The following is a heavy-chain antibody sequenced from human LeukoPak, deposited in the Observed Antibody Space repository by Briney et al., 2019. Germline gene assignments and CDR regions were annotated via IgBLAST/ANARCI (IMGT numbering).Heavy chain of an antibody. CDR3: VKDEGGVRLAY. CDR1: GFTFSSYA. J-gene: IGHJ4*02. CDR2: ISGSGDST. D-gene: IGHD1-1*01. Sequence: GGSLRLSCAASGFTFSSYAMNWVRQAPGKGLEWGSAISGSGDSTYYADSVKGRFTISRDNSKNTLYLQMNSLRADDTAVYYCVKDEGGVRLAYWGQGTLVTVSS. V-gene: IGHV3-23*01.